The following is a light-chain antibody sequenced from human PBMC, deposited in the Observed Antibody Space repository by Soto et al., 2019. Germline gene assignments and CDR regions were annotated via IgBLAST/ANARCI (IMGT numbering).Light chain of an antibody. Sequence: IVLTQSPATLSVSPGDTATLSCRANQSVSSNLAWYQQKPGQAPRLLIYGASTRATAIPARFSGSGSGTEFTINITSLQSEDIAVYYCQQYDSWLVWTFGQGTKVEI. J-gene: IGKJ1*01. V-gene: IGKV3-15*01. CDR3: QQYDSWLVWT. CDR1: QSVSSN. CDR2: GAS.